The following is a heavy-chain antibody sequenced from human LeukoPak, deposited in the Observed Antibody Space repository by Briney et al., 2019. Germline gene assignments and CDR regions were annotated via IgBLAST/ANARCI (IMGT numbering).Heavy chain of an antibody. CDR1: GGSISSYY. CDR2: VFYSGNT. V-gene: IGHV4-59*01. CDR3: ARGGYDSSGYHDNYFDY. D-gene: IGHD3-22*01. J-gene: IGHJ4*02. Sequence: PSETLSLTCTVSGGSISSYYWSWIRQPPGKGLEWIGRVFYSGNTNYNPSLKSRVTTSVDTSKNQFSLKLSSVTAADTAVYYCARGGYDSSGYHDNYFDYWGQGTLVTVSS.